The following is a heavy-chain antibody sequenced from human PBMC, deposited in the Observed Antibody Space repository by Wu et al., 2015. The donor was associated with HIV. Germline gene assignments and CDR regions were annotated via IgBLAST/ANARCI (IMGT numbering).Heavy chain of an antibody. J-gene: IGHJ4*02. D-gene: IGHD3-10*01. Sequence: QVQLVQSGAEVKKPGASVKVSCKASGYTFTGYYAHWVRQAPGQGLEWMGWINTNSGGTNYAQKFQGRVTMTSDTSISTAYMELSRLRSDDTAVYYCARVGSYGSGSYYRRNFDYWARERWSPSPQ. V-gene: IGHV1-2*02. CDR1: GYTFTGYY. CDR3: ARVGSYGSGSYYRRNFDY. CDR2: INTNSGGT.